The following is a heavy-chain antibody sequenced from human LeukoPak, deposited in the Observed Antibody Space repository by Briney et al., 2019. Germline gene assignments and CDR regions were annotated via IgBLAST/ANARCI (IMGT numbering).Heavy chain of an antibody. D-gene: IGHD6-19*01. V-gene: IGHV3-48*01. CDR3: ARDEAIAVAANFDY. J-gene: IGHJ4*02. Sequence: GGSLRLSCAASGFTFSSSAMHWVRQAPGKGLEWVSYISSSSSTIYYADSVKGRFTISRDNANNSLYLQMNSLRAEDTAVYYCARDEAIAVAANFDYWGQGTLVTVSS. CDR1: GFTFSSSA. CDR2: ISSSSSTI.